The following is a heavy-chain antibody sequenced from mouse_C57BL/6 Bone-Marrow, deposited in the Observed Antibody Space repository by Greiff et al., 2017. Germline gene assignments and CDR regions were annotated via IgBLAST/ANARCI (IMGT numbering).Heavy chain of an antibody. CDR1: GFTFSSYA. J-gene: IGHJ4*01. V-gene: IGHV5-4*01. CDR3: ARDLDGYSYYYYAMDY. Sequence: EVMLVESGGGLVKPGGSLKLSCAASGFTFSSYAMSWVRQTPEKRLEWVATISDGGSYTYYPDNVKGRFTISRDNAKNNLYLQMSHLKSEDTAMYYCARDLDGYSYYYYAMDYWGQGTSVTVSS. D-gene: IGHD2-3*01. CDR2: ISDGGSYT.